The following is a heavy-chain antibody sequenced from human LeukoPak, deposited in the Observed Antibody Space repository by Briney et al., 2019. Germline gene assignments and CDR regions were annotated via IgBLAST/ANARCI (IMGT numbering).Heavy chain of an antibody. D-gene: IGHD2-8*01. Sequence: KPGASVEVSCKASGYTFTGYYMHRVRQAPGQGLEWMGWINPNSGGTNYAQKFQGRVTMTRDTSTSTVYMELSSLRSEDTAVYYCARDSSLGVEIDYWGQGTLVTVSS. V-gene: IGHV1-2*02. CDR2: INPNSGGT. CDR1: GYTFTGYY. CDR3: ARDSSLGVEIDY. J-gene: IGHJ4*02.